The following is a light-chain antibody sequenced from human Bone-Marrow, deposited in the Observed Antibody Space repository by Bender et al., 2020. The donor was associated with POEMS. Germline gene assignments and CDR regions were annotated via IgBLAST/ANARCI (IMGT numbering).Light chain of an antibody. Sequence: QSALTQPRSVSGSPGQSITIYCTGTSSDVGAYNYVSWYQQYPGKAPKLMIYDVTDRPSGVSNRFSGSKSGNTASLTISGLQAEDEADYYCCSYAGSFVVFGGGTKLTVL. CDR3: CSYAGSFVV. V-gene: IGLV2-11*01. CDR1: SSDVGAYNY. J-gene: IGLJ2*01. CDR2: DVT.